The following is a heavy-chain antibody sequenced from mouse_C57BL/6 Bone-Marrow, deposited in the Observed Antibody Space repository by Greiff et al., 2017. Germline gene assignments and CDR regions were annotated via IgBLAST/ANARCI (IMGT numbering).Heavy chain of an antibody. V-gene: IGHV1-80*01. CDR2: IYPGDGDT. Sequence: VQLQQSGAELVKPGASVKISCKASGYAFSSYWMNWVKQRPGKGLEWIGQIYPGDGDTNYNGKFKGKATLTADKSSSTAYMQLSSLTSEDSAVYFCAIITTVVATGTGYWGQGTTLTVSS. D-gene: IGHD1-1*01. CDR1: GYAFSSYW. J-gene: IGHJ2*01. CDR3: AIITTVVATGTGY.